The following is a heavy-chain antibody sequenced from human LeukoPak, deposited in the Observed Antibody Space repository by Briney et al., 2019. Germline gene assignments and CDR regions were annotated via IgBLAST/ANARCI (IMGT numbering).Heavy chain of an antibody. CDR2: IYYIGST. CDR3: ARAEGMFWSDYYTD. V-gene: IGHV4-31*03. D-gene: IGHD3-3*01. Sequence: PSETLSLTCTVSGDSISSGGYYWSWIRQHPRKGLEWIGYIYYIGSTSYNPSLKSRVIISVDTSKNQFSLKLSSVTAADTAVYYCARAEGMFWSDYYTDWGQGTLVTVSS. CDR1: GDSISSGGYY. J-gene: IGHJ4*02.